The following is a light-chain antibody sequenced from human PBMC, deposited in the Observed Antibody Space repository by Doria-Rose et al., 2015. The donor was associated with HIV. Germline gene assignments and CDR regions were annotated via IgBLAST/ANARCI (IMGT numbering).Light chain of an antibody. CDR2: DGS. J-gene: IGKJ1*01. V-gene: IGKV3-20*01. Sequence: VLTQSPGTLSLSPGERATLSCRASQSFSSTYLAWYQQKPGQAPSLHIYDGSTRATGIPDRFSASGSGTDFTLTISRLEPEDFALYYCHQYGTSWTFGQGTKVE. CDR3: HQYGTSWT. CDR1: QSFSSTY.